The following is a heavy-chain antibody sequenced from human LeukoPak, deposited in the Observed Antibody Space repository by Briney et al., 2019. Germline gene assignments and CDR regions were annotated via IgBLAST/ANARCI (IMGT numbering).Heavy chain of an antibody. CDR2: SNAGNGNT. D-gene: IGHD3-22*01. Sequence: ASVKVSCKASGYTFTSYAMHWVRQAPGQRLEWMGWSNAGNGNTKYSQEFQGRVTITRDTSASTAYMELSSLRSEDMAEYYCARGYYDSSGYYYLDYWGQGTLVTVSS. V-gene: IGHV1-3*02. CDR1: GYTFTSYA. CDR3: ARGYYDSSGYYYLDY. J-gene: IGHJ4*02.